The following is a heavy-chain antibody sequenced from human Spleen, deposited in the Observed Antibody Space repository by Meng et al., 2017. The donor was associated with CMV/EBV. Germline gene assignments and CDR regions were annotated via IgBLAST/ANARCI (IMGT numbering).Heavy chain of an antibody. CDR1: GFTVSNNY. CDR3: VKEGIRDEWPRDFDY. J-gene: IGHJ4*02. Sequence: GGYLRLSCAASGFTVSNNYMSWVRQAPGKGLEWVSVIYSGGRTFYAESVKGRFTISRDNSKNTLYLQMDSLRHEDTAFYHCVKEGIRDEWPRDFDYWGQGLLVTVSS. CDR2: IYSGGRT. D-gene: IGHD2-21*01. V-gene: IGHV3-66*02.